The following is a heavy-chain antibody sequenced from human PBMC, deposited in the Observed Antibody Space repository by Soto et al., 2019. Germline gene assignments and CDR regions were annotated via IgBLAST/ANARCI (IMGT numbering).Heavy chain of an antibody. J-gene: IGHJ4*02. CDR2: ITSSGRYI. CDR3: AGTHDSNPFDS. CDR1: GFSFSNFY. D-gene: IGHD4-4*01. V-gene: IGHV3-21*01. Sequence: EVQLVESGGGLVKPGGSLRLSCAGSGFSFSNFYMNWVRQAPGKGLEWVSSITSSGRYIYYADSVRGRFTISRDNARNSLSLQMDSLRAEATAIYYCAGTHDSNPFDSWGPGTLVTVSS.